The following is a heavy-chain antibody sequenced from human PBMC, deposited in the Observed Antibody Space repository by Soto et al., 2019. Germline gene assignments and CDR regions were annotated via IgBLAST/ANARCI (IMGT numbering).Heavy chain of an antibody. Sequence: QLQLQESGPGLVKPSETLSLTCTVSGDSITSNSYFWAWIRQPPGKGLEWIGSIYYSGTTYYNPSLKGRVTISVYRSKNQFSLKLSSVTAADTAVYYCARHFSVDSFDYWGQGALVTVSS. CDR1: GDSITSNSYF. CDR2: IYYSGTT. V-gene: IGHV4-39*01. J-gene: IGHJ4*02. CDR3: ARHFSVDSFDY.